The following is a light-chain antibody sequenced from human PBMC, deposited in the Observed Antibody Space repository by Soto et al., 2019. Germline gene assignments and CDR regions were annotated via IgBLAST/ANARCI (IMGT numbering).Light chain of an antibody. CDR3: QQYGSSPIT. J-gene: IGKJ3*01. V-gene: IGKV3-20*01. CDR1: QSVSSSY. Sequence: DIVLTQSPGTLSLSPGERATLSCRASQSVSSSYLAWYQQKAGQAPRLLIYGASSRATGIPDRFSGSGSGTDFTLTISRLEPEDFAVYYCQQYGSSPITFGPGTKVDIK. CDR2: GAS.